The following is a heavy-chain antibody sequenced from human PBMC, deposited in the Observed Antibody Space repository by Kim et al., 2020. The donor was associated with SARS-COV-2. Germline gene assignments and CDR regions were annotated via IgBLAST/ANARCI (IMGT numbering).Heavy chain of an antibody. D-gene: IGHD5-12*01. V-gene: IGHV3-33*01. CDR2: IFYDGSNK. J-gene: IGHJ6*03. CDR3: ARARGYSAYDRYYYYMDV. Sequence: GGSLRLSCAASGFTFRSYAMHWVRQAPGKGLEWVAVIFYDGSNKYYADSVKGRFTVSRDNSKNTLYLQMNSLRAEDTAVYYCARARGYSAYDRYYYYMDVWGKGTTVPVSS. CDR1: GFTFRSYA.